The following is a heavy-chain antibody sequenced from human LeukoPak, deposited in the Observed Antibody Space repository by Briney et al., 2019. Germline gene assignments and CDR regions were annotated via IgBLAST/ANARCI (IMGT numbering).Heavy chain of an antibody. D-gene: IGHD6-13*01. J-gene: IGHJ4*02. CDR3: ATDGKQLVRRFDY. Sequence: ASVKVSCKVSGYTLTELSMHWVRQAPGKGLEWMGGFDPEDGETIYAQKFQGRVTMTEDTSTVTAYMELSSLRSEDTAVYYCATDGKQLVRRFDYWGQGTLVTASS. CDR2: FDPEDGET. CDR1: GYTLTELS. V-gene: IGHV1-24*01.